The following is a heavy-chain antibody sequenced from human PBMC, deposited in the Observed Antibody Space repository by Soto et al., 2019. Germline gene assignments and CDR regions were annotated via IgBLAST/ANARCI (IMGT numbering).Heavy chain of an antibody. D-gene: IGHD4-17*01. CDR1: GFIFTTYA. CDR3: AKEDDYGDYANDAFDI. V-gene: IGHV3-23*01. J-gene: IGHJ3*02. Sequence: EVQLLESGGGLVQPGGSLRLSCAASGFIFTTYAMSWVRQPPGKGLEWVSAISGSGGSTYYAASVKGRFTISRDNSKNTVYLQMNSLRAEDTAVYYCAKEDDYGDYANDAFDIWGQGTMVTVSS. CDR2: ISGSGGST.